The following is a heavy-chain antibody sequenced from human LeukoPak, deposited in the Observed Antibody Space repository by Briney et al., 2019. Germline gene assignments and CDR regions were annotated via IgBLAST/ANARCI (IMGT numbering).Heavy chain of an antibody. CDR3: AGDGSGWNNWFDP. D-gene: IGHD6-19*01. CDR2: IKEDGSDK. Sequence: GGSLRLSCAASGFIFSTYWMAWVRQAPGKGLEWVANIKEDGSDKNYVVSMKGRFTISRDNAKNSLYLQMNSLRAEDTAVYYCAGDGSGWNNWFDPWGQGTLVTVSS. V-gene: IGHV3-7*01. J-gene: IGHJ5*02. CDR1: GFIFSTYW.